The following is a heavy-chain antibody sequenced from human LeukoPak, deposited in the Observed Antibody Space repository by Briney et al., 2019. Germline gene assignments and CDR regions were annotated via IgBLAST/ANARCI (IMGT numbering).Heavy chain of an antibody. J-gene: IGHJ4*02. D-gene: IGHD6-6*01. CDR1: GFTFSNFG. CDR2: ISGSGGNM. CDR3: AKDAGPQQLVFFDS. Sequence: PGGSLRLSCTATGFTFSNFGMAWVRQAPGQGLEWVSTISGSGGNMYQADSVKGRFTISRDNSRSTLYLQMNSLRAEDTAVYYCAKDAGPQQLVFFDSWGQGTLVTDSS. V-gene: IGHV3-23*01.